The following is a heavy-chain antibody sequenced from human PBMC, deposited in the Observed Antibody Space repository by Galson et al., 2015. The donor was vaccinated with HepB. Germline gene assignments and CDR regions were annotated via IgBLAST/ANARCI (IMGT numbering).Heavy chain of an antibody. Sequence: QVQLQESGPGLAKPSETLSLTCAVYGGSFSGYYWSWIRQPPGKGLEWIGEINHSGSTNYNPSLKSRVTISVDTSKNQFSLKLSSVTAADTAVYYCARGRRRSGSPRADGVDYWGQGTLVTVSS. CDR3: ARGRRRSGSPRADGVDY. V-gene: IGHV4-34*01. J-gene: IGHJ4*02. CDR2: INHSGST. D-gene: IGHD1-26*01. CDR1: GGSFSGYY.